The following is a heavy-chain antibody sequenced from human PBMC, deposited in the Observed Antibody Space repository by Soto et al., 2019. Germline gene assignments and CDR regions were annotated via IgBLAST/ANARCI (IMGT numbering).Heavy chain of an antibody. J-gene: IGHJ4*02. Sequence: QAQLVQSAAEVKKPGASVKVSCNASGYTFTSYGISWVRQAPGQGLEWMGWISAYNGNTNQAQKLGGSATMTAEAPRRTAYMELGGLRSDDTAVYYCASGADGDSWGQGTLVSVSS. V-gene: IGHV1-18*01. D-gene: IGHD3-10*01. CDR1: GYTFTSYG. CDR2: ISAYNGNT. CDR3: ASGADGDS.